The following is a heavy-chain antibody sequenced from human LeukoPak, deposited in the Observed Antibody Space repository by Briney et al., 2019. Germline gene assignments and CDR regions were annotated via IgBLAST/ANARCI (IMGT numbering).Heavy chain of an antibody. CDR1: GFTFSRNW. J-gene: IGHJ6*03. V-gene: IGHV3-7*01. Sequence: GGSLRLSCVVSGFTFSRNWMSWGRQAPGEGLEWVANIKEDGNEKYYVDSVKGRFTISRDNAKNSLYLQMNSLRVEDTAVYYCARLSSYFDFWSGERARYYYYMDVWGKGTTVTVSS. CDR3: ARLSSYFDFWSGERARYYYYMDV. D-gene: IGHD3-3*01. CDR2: IKEDGNEK.